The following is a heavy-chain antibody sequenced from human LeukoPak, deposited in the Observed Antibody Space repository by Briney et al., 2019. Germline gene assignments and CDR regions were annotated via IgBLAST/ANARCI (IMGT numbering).Heavy chain of an antibody. CDR1: GFTFGDYA. CDR3: TRDRDGGNSPFDY. Sequence: PGRSLRFSCTASGFTFGDYAMSWVRQAPGKGLEWVGFIRSKAYGGTTEYAASVKGRFTISRDDSKSIAYPQMNSLKTEDTAVYYCTRDRDGGNSPFDYWGQGTLVTVSS. V-gene: IGHV3-49*04. D-gene: IGHD4-23*01. CDR2: IRSKAYGGTT. J-gene: IGHJ4*02.